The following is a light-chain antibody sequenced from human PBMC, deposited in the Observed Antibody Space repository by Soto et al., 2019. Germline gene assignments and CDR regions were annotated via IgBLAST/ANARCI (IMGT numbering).Light chain of an antibody. Sequence: QSALTQPASVSESPGQSITISCTGTSSDVGASDYVSWYQQHPGKAPQLIMYEISNRPSGVSNRFSGSKSGNTASLTISGLQPEDESDYYCSSYTTSHTLVFGGGTKLTV. J-gene: IGLJ2*01. CDR3: SSYTTSHTLV. CDR1: SSDVGASDY. V-gene: IGLV2-14*01. CDR2: EIS.